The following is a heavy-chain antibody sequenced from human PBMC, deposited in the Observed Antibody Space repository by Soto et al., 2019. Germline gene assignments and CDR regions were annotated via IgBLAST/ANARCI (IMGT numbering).Heavy chain of an antibody. CDR1: GGSISSSSYY. D-gene: IGHD2-15*01. CDR3: ARPHPSQGRYCSGGSCYSGYFDL. CDR2: VYFSGST. Sequence: QLQLQESGPGLVKPSETLSLTCTVSGGSISSSSYYWGWIRQPPGKVLEWLGSVYFSGSTYYNPSLKSRVTISVDTSNNQFSLKLSSVTAADTDVYYCARPHPSQGRYCSGGSCYSGYFDLWGRGTLVTVSS. V-gene: IGHV4-39*01. J-gene: IGHJ2*01.